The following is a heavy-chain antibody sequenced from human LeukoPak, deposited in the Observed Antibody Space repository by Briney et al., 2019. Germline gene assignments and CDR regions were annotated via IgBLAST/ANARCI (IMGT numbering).Heavy chain of an antibody. D-gene: IGHD6-13*01. CDR3: ARDLLAGTGGDY. CDR1: GFTFSTYA. Sequence: GRSLRLSCAGSGFTFSTYAMQWVRQAPGKGLEWVGVTSYDGINKYYADSVKGRSTISRDNSKNMLYLRMNSLRADDTAVYYCARDLLAGTGGDYWGQGTLVTVSS. J-gene: IGHJ4*02. V-gene: IGHV3-30-3*01. CDR2: TSYDGINK.